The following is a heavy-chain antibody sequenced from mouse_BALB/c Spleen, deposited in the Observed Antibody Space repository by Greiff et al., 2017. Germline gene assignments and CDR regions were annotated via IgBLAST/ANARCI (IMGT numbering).Heavy chain of an antibody. D-gene: IGHD2-14*01. J-gene: IGHJ3*01. CDR1: GFTFSSFG. CDR3: ARDPYDRYSWFAY. CDR2: ISSGSSTI. Sequence: EVQGVESGGGLVQPGGSRKLSCAASGFTFSSFGMHWVRQAPEKGLEWVAYISSGSSTIYYADTVKGRFTISRDNPKNTLFLQMTSLRSEDTAMYYCARDPYDRYSWFAYWGQGTLVTVSA. V-gene: IGHV5-17*02.